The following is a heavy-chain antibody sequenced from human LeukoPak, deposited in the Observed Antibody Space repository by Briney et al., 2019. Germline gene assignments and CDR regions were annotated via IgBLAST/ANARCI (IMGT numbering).Heavy chain of an antibody. Sequence: GGSLRLSCAASGFTFSSYAMSWVRQAPGKGLEWVSAISGSGGSTYYADSVKGRFTISRDNSKNTLYLQMNSLRAEDTAVYYCAKDSSSRSSYYYYYYSMDVWGQGTTVTVSS. CDR2: ISGSGGST. CDR1: GFTFSSYA. D-gene: IGHD6-13*01. J-gene: IGHJ6*02. V-gene: IGHV3-23*01. CDR3: AKDSSSRSSYYYYYYSMDV.